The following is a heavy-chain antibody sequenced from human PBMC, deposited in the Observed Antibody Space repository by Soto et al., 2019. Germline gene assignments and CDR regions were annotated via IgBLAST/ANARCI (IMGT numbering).Heavy chain of an antibody. CDR1: GFTFDDYA. J-gene: IGHJ3*02. V-gene: IGHV3-9*01. CDR2: ISWNSGSI. CDR3: AKDAEIWSGYYWGAFDI. Sequence: GGSLRLSCAASGFTFDDYAMHWVRQAPGKGLEWVSGISWNSGSIGYADSVKGRFTISRDNAKNSLYLQMNSLRAEDTALYYCAKDAEIWSGYYWGAFDIWGQGTMVTVSS. D-gene: IGHD3-3*01.